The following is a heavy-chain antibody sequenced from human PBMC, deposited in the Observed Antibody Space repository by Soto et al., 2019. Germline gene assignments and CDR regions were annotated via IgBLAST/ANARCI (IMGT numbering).Heavy chain of an antibody. D-gene: IGHD1-1*01. CDR3: ARKTGTPTGAYYDYYMDV. CDR2: ISSSSSYI. J-gene: IGHJ6*03. V-gene: IGHV3-21*01. Sequence: EVQLVESGGGLVKPGGSLRLSCAASGFTFSSYSMNWVLQAPGKGLEWVSSISSSSSYIYYAGSVKGRFTISRDNAKKSLYLQMNSLTAEDTAVYDCARKTGTPTGAYYDYYMDVWGKGTTVTVSS. CDR1: GFTFSSYS.